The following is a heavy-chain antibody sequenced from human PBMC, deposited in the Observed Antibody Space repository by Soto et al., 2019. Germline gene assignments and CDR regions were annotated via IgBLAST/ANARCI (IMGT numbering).Heavy chain of an antibody. J-gene: IGHJ4*02. CDR2: IYPGDSDT. CDR1: GYSFTSYW. CDR3: ARHDIDCSGGSCYRYFDY. D-gene: IGHD2-15*01. V-gene: IGHV5-51*01. Sequence: GESLKISCKGSGYSFTSYWIGWVRQMPGKGLGWMGIIYPGDSDTRYSPSFQGQVTISVDKSVSTAYLQWSSLKASDTAMYYCARHDIDCSGGSCYRYFDYWGQGTLVTVSS.